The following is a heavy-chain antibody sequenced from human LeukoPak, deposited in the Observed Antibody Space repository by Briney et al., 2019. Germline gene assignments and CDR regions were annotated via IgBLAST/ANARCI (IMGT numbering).Heavy chain of an antibody. J-gene: IGHJ4*02. CDR1: GFTFSSYA. CDR3: AKDGVSIAARPGYFDY. V-gene: IGHV3-23*01. CDR2: ISGSGGST. D-gene: IGHD6-6*01. Sequence: GGSLRLSCAASGFTFSSYAMHWVRQAPGKGLEWVSAISGSGGSTYYADSVKGRFTISRDNSKNTLYLQMNSLRAEDTAVYYCAKDGVSIAARPGYFDYWGQGTLVTVSS.